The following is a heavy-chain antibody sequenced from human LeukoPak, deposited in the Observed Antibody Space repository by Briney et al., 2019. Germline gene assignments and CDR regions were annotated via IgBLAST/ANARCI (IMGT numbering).Heavy chain of an antibody. CDR1: GFTFSSYA. D-gene: IGHD3-16*01. Sequence: GSLRLSCAASGFTFSSYAMHWVRQAPGKGLEWVAVISYDGSNKYYADSVKGRFTISRDNSKNTLYLQMNSLRAEDTAVYYCARMITFGGVINGNYFDYWGQGTLVTVSS. CDR3: ARMITFGGVINGNYFDY. CDR2: ISYDGSNK. V-gene: IGHV3-30-3*01. J-gene: IGHJ4*02.